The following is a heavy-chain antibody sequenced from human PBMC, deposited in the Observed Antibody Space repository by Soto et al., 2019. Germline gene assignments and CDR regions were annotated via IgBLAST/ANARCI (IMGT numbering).Heavy chain of an antibody. V-gene: IGHV3-23*01. CDR1: GFTFSSYA. J-gene: IGHJ4*02. D-gene: IGHD3-22*01. CDR2: ISGSGGST. Sequence: GESLKISCAASGFTFSSYAMSWVRQAPGKGLEWVSAISGSGGSTYYADSVKGRFTISRDNSKNTLYLQMNSLRAEDTAVYYCAKDEKDEDYYDSSGANNFDYWGQGTLVTVSS. CDR3: AKDEKDEDYYDSSGANNFDY.